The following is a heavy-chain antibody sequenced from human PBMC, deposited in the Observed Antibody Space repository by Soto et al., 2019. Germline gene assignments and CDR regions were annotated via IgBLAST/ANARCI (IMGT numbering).Heavy chain of an antibody. V-gene: IGHV3-21*01. Sequence: PGGSLRLSCAASGFTFSSYSMNWVRQAPGKGLEWVSSISSSSSYIYYADSVKGRFTISRDNAKNSLYLQMNSLRAEDTAVYYCARGPIFGVVIRQYNWFDPWGQGTLVTVSS. CDR1: GFTFSSYS. J-gene: IGHJ5*02. CDR3: ARGPIFGVVIRQYNWFDP. D-gene: IGHD3-3*01. CDR2: ISSSSSYI.